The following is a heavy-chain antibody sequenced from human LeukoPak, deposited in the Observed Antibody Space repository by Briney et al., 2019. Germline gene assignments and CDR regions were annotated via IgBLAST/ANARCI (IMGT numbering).Heavy chain of an antibody. D-gene: IGHD3-10*01. J-gene: IGHJ4*02. Sequence: GGSLRLPCAASGFTFSSYAMSWVRRAPGKGLEWVSAISGSGGSTYYADSVKGRFTISRDNSKNTLYPQMNSLRAEDTAVYYCAKDDYGSGNYLGAFDYWGQGTLVTVSS. CDR1: GFTFSSYA. CDR3: AKDDYGSGNYLGAFDY. V-gene: IGHV3-23*01. CDR2: ISGSGGST.